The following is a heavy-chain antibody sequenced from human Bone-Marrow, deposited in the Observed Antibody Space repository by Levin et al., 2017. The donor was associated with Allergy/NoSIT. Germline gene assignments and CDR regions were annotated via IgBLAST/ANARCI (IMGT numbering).Heavy chain of an antibody. CDR1: GYIFASYD. Sequence: GESLKISCKASGYIFASYDINWVRQATGQGLEWMGWMNPGSGNTGYAQKFQGRVTMTRDTSTSTGYMELSSLTSDDTAVYYCARAAAPGTYQFDPWGQGTLVTVYS. CDR2: MNPGSGNT. J-gene: IGHJ5*02. CDR3: ARAAAPGTYQFDP. D-gene: IGHD6-13*01. V-gene: IGHV1-8*01.